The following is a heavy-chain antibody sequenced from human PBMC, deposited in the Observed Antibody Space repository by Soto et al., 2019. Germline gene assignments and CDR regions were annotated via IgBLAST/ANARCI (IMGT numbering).Heavy chain of an antibody. CDR1: GGTFSSYA. CDR3: AGGPEDRLRGDVDY. D-gene: IGHD4-17*01. J-gene: IGHJ4*02. CDR2: IFPIFGTA. V-gene: IGHV1-69*13. Sequence: SVKVSCKASGGTFSSYAISWVRQAPGQGLEWMGGIFPIFGTANYAQKFQGRVTITADESTSTAYMELSSLRSEDTAVYYCAGGPEDRLRGDVDYWGQGTLVTVAS.